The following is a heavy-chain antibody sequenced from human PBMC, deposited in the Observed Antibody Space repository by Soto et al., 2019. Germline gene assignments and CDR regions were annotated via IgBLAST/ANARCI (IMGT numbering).Heavy chain of an antibody. CDR3: ARGQVVAAQH. D-gene: IGHD2-15*01. V-gene: IGHV4-30-2*01. CDR1: GGSISSGGYS. Sequence: SETLSLTCAVSGGSISSGGYSWGWIRQPPGKGLEWIGYIYHSGSTYYNPSLKSRVTISVDRSKNQFSLKLSSVTAADTAVYYCARGQVVAAQHWGQGTLVTVSS. CDR2: IYHSGST. J-gene: IGHJ4*02.